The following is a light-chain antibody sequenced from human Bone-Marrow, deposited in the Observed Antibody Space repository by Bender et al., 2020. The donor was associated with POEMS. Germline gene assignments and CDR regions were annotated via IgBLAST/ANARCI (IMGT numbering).Light chain of an antibody. J-gene: IGLJ3*02. Sequence: SDELTQPPSVSVSPGQTARISCSGDVLPKKYAYWYQQKSGQAPVLVIYDDSKRPSGIPERFFASSSGTTVTLTISGVQAEDEADYYCQSADSSGHSWVFGGGTKLTVL. CDR1: VLPKKY. V-gene: IGLV3-25*02. CDR2: DDS. CDR3: QSADSSGHSWV.